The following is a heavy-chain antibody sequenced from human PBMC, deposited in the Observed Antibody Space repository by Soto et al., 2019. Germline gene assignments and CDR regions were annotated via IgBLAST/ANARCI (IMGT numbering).Heavy chain of an antibody. Sequence: QVQLVESGGGVVQPGRSLRLSCAASGFTFSSYGMHWVRQALGKGLEWVAVISYDGSNKYYADSVKGRFTISRDNSKNTLYLQMNSLRAEDTAVYYCAKDVVVGATPGLGDYYYYYGMDVWGQGTTVTVSS. J-gene: IGHJ6*02. D-gene: IGHD1-26*01. CDR3: AKDVVVGATPGLGDYYYYYGMDV. V-gene: IGHV3-30*18. CDR2: ISYDGSNK. CDR1: GFTFSSYG.